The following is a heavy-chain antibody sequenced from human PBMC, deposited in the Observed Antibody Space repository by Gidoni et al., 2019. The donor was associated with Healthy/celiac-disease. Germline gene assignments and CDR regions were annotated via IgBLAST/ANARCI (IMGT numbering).Heavy chain of an antibody. CDR2: IIPNLGIA. V-gene: IGHV1-69*02. Sequence: QVQLVQSVAEVKKPGSSVTVSCQASGVTFSSYTIRWVRQAPGKGLEWMGRIIPNLGIANYAQKLQGRVTITADKSTSTAYMELSSLRSEDTAVYYCAEVRTYYYDSSGYGYNWFAPGGQGTLVTVAS. D-gene: IGHD3-22*01. CDR3: AEVRTYYYDSSGYGYNWFAP. J-gene: IGHJ5*02. CDR1: GVTFSSYT.